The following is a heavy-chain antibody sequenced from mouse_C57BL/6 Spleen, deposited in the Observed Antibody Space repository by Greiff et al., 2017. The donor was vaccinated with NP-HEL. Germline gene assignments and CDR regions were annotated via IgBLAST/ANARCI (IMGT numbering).Heavy chain of an antibody. CDR2: IDPEDGET. J-gene: IGHJ1*03. Sequence: VHVKQSGAELVKPGASVKLSCTASGFNIKDYYMHWVKQRTEQGLEWIGRIDPEDGETKYAPKFQGKATITADTSSNTAYLQLSSLTSEDTAVYYCARGYYGSSYPYWYFDVWGTGTTVTVSS. V-gene: IGHV14-2*01. D-gene: IGHD1-1*01. CDR3: ARGYYGSSYPYWYFDV. CDR1: GFNIKDYY.